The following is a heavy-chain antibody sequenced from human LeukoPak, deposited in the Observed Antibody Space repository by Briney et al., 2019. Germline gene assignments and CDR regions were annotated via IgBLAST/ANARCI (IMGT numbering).Heavy chain of an antibody. CDR3: AKDGGLGDGPYYFDY. CDR2: IRYDGKTI. V-gene: IGHV3-30*02. CDR1: GFTFSNYG. D-gene: IGHD5-24*01. J-gene: IGHJ4*02. Sequence: GGSLRLSCAASGFTFSNYGMQWVRQAPDKGLEWPAFIRYDGKTINYADSMKGRYTISSDNPKNTLCLQMNSLTTEDSGLYYCAKDGGLGDGPYYFDYCGRGTLVTVSS.